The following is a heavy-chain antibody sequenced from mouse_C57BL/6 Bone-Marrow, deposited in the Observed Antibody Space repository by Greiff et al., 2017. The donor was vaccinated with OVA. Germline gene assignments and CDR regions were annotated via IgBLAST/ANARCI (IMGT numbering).Heavy chain of an antibody. D-gene: IGHD1-1*01. CDR2: IDPSDSYT. J-gene: IGHJ1*03. CDR1: GYTFTSYW. Sequence: VQLQQPGAELVMPGASVKLSCTASGYTFTSYWMHWVKQRPGQGLEWIGEIDPSDSYTNYNQKFKGKSTLTVDKSSSTAYMQLSSLTSEDSAVYYCARGIIYYGSSHWYFDVWGTGTTVTVSS. CDR3: ARGIIYYGSSHWYFDV. V-gene: IGHV1-69*01.